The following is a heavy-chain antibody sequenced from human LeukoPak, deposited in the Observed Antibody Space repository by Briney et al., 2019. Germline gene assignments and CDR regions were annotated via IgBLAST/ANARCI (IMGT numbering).Heavy chain of an antibody. Sequence: SETLSLTCTVSGGSISRYYWSWIRQPPGKGLEWIGYISYTGSTTYNSSLKSRVTLSVDTSKNQFSLKLSSVTAADTAVYYCARSRGWLQSHPLGYWGQGTLVTVSS. D-gene: IGHD5-24*01. V-gene: IGHV4-59*12. CDR1: GGSISRYY. J-gene: IGHJ4*02. CDR2: ISYTGST. CDR3: ARSRGWLQSHPLGY.